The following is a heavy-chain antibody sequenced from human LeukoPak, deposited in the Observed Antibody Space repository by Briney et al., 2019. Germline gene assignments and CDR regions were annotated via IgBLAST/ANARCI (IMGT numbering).Heavy chain of an antibody. CDR2: INHSGST. CDR3: ARHIVLMVYAIPYWFDP. D-gene: IGHD2-8*01. Sequence: SETLSLTCAVYGGSFSGYYWSWIRQPPGKGLEWIGEINHSGSTNYNPSLKSRVTISVDTSKNQFSLKLSSVTAADTAVYYCARHIVLMVYAIPYWFDPWGQGTLVTVSS. CDR1: GGSFSGYY. J-gene: IGHJ5*02. V-gene: IGHV4-34*01.